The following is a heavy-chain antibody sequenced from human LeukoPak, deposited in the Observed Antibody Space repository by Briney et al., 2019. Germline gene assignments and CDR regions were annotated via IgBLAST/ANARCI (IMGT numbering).Heavy chain of an antibody. Sequence: GGSLRLSCAASGFTFSSYGMSWVRQAPGKGLEWVSVISGSGADTYYADSVKGRFTISRDDSNDMLFLQLNSLRAEDTAVYYCARDLSPDTAAGRYYFDFRGQGTLVAVSS. D-gene: IGHD6-13*01. CDR2: ISGSGADT. CDR3: ARDLSPDTAAGRYYFDF. V-gene: IGHV3-23*01. J-gene: IGHJ4*02. CDR1: GFTFSSYG.